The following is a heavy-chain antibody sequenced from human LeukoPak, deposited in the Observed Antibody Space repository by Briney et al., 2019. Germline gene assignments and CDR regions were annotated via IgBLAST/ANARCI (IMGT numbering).Heavy chain of an antibody. CDR3: ARGYGSGSYTPTKN. J-gene: IGHJ4*02. CDR2: IKHGASEK. Sequence: PGGSLRLSCAASGFTFSSYWMSWVRQAPGKGLEWVANIKHGASEKYYVDSVEGRFTISRDDAKNSLYLEVNSLRVEDMAVYYCARGYGSGSYTPTKNWGQGVLVTVSS. V-gene: IGHV3-7*04. D-gene: IGHD3-10*01. CDR1: GFTFSSYW.